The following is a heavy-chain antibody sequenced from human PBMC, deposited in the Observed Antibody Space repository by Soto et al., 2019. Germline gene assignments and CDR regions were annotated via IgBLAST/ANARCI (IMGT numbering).Heavy chain of an antibody. CDR1: GFTFSGSA. CDR2: IRSKANSYAT. Sequence: GESLKISCAASGFTFSGSAMHWVRQASGKGLEWVGRIRSKANSYATAYAASVKGRFTISRDDSKNTAYLQMNSLKTEDTAVYYCTITIFGVVIPYYSDYWGQGTLVTVSS. V-gene: IGHV3-73*01. D-gene: IGHD3-3*01. CDR3: TITIFGVVIPYYSDY. J-gene: IGHJ4*02.